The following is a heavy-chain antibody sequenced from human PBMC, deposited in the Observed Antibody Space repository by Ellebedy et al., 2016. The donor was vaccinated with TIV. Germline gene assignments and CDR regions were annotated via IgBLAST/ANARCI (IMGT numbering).Heavy chain of an antibody. V-gene: IGHV5-10-1*01. J-gene: IGHJ3*02. CDR3: ASPTRSSGYYLDAFDI. Sequence: GESLKISCKGSGYSFTSYWISWVRQMPGKGLEWMGRIDPSDSYTNYSPSFQGHVTISADKSISTAYLQRSSLKASDTAMYYCASPTRSSGYYLDAFDIWGQGTMVTVSS. D-gene: IGHD3-22*01. CDR1: GYSFTSYW. CDR2: IDPSDSYT.